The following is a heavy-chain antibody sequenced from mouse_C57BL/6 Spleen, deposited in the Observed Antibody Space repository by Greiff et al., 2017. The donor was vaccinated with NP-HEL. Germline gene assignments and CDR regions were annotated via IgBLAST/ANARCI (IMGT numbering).Heavy chain of an antibody. CDR3: ARDTTVGAFDY. D-gene: IGHD1-1*01. V-gene: IGHV1-82*01. CDR1: GYAFSSSW. J-gene: IGHJ2*01. Sequence: LEESGPELVKPGASVKISCKASGYAFSSSWMNWVKQRPGKGLEWIGRIYPGDGDTNYNGKFKGKATLTADKSSSTAYMQLSSLTSEDSAVYFCARDTTVGAFDYWGQGTTLTVSS. CDR2: IYPGDGDT.